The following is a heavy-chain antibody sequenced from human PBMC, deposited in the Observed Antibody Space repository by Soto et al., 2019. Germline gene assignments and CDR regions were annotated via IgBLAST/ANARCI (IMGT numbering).Heavy chain of an antibody. D-gene: IGHD3-10*01. Sequence: QVQLVQSGAEVKKPGASVKVSCKASGYTFTGHYLHWVRQAPGQGLEWVGWINPNAATTHYAQKFQGRVTMTRDTSINTAYLEVSRLRSDDTAVYYCARETKIAYGSGSPRRNNWFDPWGQGTLVTVSS. CDR3: ARETKIAYGSGSPRRNNWFDP. CDR1: GYTFTGHY. J-gene: IGHJ5*02. V-gene: IGHV1-2*02. CDR2: INPNAATT.